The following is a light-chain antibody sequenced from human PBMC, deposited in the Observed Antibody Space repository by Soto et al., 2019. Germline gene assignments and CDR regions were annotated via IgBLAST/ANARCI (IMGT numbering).Light chain of an antibody. CDR1: QSVGRNY. J-gene: IGKJ4*01. V-gene: IGKV3-20*01. CDR2: GAS. CDR3: QQYAESPLT. Sequence: EIVLTQSPGTLSVSPGERATLSCRASQSVGRNYLAWYQQKPVQAPRLLIYGASSRATGIPDRFSGSASGTDFTLTISRLEPEDFAVYYCQQYAESPLTFGGGTKVETK.